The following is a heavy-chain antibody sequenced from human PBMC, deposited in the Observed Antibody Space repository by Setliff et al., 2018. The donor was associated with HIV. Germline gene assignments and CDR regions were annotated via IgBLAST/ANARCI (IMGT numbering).Heavy chain of an antibody. CDR3: AREIRAGDYPPYNYYFYMDV. CDR1: GFSVNSNY. Sequence: GGSLRLSCAASGFSVNSNYMSWVRQAPGKGLEWVSSISGSSSYWKYADSVKGRFTISRDNAKNSLFLQMNSLRAEDTAVYYCAREIRAGDYPPYNYYFYMDVWGKGTTVTVSS. D-gene: IGHD4-17*01. CDR2: ISGSSSYW. V-gene: IGHV3-21*01. J-gene: IGHJ6*03.